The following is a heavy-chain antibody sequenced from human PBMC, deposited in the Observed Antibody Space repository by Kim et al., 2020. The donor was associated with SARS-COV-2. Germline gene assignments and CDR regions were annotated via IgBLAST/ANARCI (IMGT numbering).Heavy chain of an antibody. J-gene: IGHJ4*02. D-gene: IGHD3-22*01. Sequence: ASVKVSCKASGYTFTTYPMHWVRQAPGQRLEWMAWINGGNGNTKYSQNFQARVTISRDTSASTAYMALSSLRSEDTAVYYCARGKGFYDTSGYFYGYFDYWGQGTLVTVSS. V-gene: IGHV1-3*01. CDR3: ARGKGFYDTSGYFYGYFDY. CDR2: INGGNGNT. CDR1: GYTFTTYP.